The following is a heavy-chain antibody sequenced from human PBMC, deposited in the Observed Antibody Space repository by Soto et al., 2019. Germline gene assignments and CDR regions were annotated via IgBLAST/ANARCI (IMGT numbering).Heavy chain of an antibody. D-gene: IGHD3-22*01. CDR2: MNPNSGNR. CDR1: GYRFTSYD. Sequence: ASVKVSCKASGYRFTSYDINWVRQATGQGLEWMGWMNPNSGNRGFAQKFQGRVTMTSNTSISTVYMELSSLRSDDTAVYYYARGLNYYDSSGFDYWGQGSLVTVSS. V-gene: IGHV1-8*01. J-gene: IGHJ4*02. CDR3: ARGLNYYDSSGFDY.